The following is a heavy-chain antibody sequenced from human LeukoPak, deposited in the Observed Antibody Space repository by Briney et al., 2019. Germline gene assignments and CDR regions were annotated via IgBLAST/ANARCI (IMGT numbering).Heavy chain of an antibody. D-gene: IGHD6-6*01. CDR2: TYYRSKWYN. Sequence: SQTLSLTCAISGDSVSSNSAAWNWIRQSPSRGLEWLGRTYYRSKWYNDYAVSVKSRITINPDTSKNQFSLQLSSVTPEDTAVYYCARRSISSSAGSDLGFDYWGQGTLVTVSS. V-gene: IGHV6-1*01. CDR1: GDSVSSNSAA. CDR3: ARRSISSSAGSDLGFDY. J-gene: IGHJ4*02.